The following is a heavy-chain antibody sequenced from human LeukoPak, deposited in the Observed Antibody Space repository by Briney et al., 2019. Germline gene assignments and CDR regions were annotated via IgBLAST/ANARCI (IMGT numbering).Heavy chain of an antibody. V-gene: IGHV4-59*01. J-gene: IGHJ4*02. CDR1: GGSISSYY. CDR3: ARDSSIDYGSGFVYDY. D-gene: IGHD3-10*01. Sequence: PSETLSLTCTVSGGSISSYYWSWIRQPPGKGLEWIGYIYYSGSTNYNPSLKSRVTISVDTSKNQFSLKLSSATAADTAVYYCARDSSIDYGSGFVYDYWGQGTLVTVSS. CDR2: IYYSGST.